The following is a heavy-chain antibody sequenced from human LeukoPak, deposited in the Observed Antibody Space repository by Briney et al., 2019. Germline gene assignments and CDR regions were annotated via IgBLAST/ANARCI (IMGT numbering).Heavy chain of an antibody. CDR1: GFTVRTNY. CDR2: IYGATTT. Sequence: GGSLRLSCAASGFTVRTNYMSWVRQAPGKGLEWISLIYGATTTYYADSVKGRFTISSDSSRNTLYLQMNSLRAEDTAVYYCARWGVDFWSGYYTRWGQGTLVTVSS. CDR3: ARWGVDFWSGYYTR. J-gene: IGHJ1*01. D-gene: IGHD3-3*01. V-gene: IGHV3-53*01.